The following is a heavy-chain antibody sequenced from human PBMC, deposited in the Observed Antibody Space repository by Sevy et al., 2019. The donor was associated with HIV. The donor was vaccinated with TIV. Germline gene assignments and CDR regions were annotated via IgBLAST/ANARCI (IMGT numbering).Heavy chain of an antibody. CDR3: TRDGESRWEVGSSGYYPIGY. CDR2: INTDGSTT. V-gene: IGHV3-74*01. Sequence: GRSLRLSCAASGFTFSRYWMHWVRQVPGKGLVWVSRINTDGSTTSYADSVKGRFTISRDNAKNTLYLQMHSLRVDDTAVYYCTRDGESRWEVGSSGYYPIGYWGQGTLVTVSS. J-gene: IGHJ4*02. D-gene: IGHD3-22*01. CDR1: GFTFSRYW.